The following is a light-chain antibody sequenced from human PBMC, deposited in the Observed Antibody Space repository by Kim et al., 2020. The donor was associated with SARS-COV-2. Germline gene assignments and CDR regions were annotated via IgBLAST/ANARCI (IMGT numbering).Light chain of an antibody. V-gene: IGLV3-19*01. CDR1: SLRSYY. Sequence: ARGQTVRITCQGSSLRSYYASWYQQKPGQAPVLVMYGKNNRSSGIPDRFSGSSSGNTASLTITGAQAEDEADYYCNSRDSSGNHWVFGGGTQLTVL. CDR3: NSRDSSGNHWV. J-gene: IGLJ3*02. CDR2: GKN.